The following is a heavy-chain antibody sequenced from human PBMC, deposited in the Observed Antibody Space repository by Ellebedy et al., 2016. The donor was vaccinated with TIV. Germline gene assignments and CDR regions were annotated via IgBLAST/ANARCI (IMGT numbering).Heavy chain of an antibody. Sequence: GESLKISCAASGFTFSSYAMSWVRQAPGEGLEWVSAISGSGGSTYYADSVKGRFTISRDNSKNTLYLQMNSLRAEDTAVYYCAKAPTSSGYWNYFDYWGQGTLVTVSS. J-gene: IGHJ4*02. V-gene: IGHV3-23*01. CDR1: GFTFSSYA. D-gene: IGHD3-22*01. CDR2: ISGSGGST. CDR3: AKAPTSSGYWNYFDY.